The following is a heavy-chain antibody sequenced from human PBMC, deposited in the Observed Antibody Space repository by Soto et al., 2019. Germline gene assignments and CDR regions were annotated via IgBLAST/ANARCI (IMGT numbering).Heavy chain of an antibody. CDR3: ARLPNKSPQN. CDR1: GFTFSSYW. Sequence: EVQLVESGGGLVQPGGSLRLSCVASGFTFSSYWMHWVRQAPGKGLVWVSSISNDGSSTSYADPVKGRFTISRDNAKKTLYLKMNSLRAEDTAVYYCARLPNKSPQNWGQGTLVIVSP. V-gene: IGHV3-74*01. CDR2: ISNDGSST. J-gene: IGHJ1*01.